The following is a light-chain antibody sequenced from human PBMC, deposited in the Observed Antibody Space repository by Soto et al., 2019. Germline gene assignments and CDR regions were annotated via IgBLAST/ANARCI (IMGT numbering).Light chain of an antibody. J-gene: IGKJ1*01. CDR3: QQYYSYPWT. Sequence: DIQMTQSPSTLSASVGDRVTITCRASQSISSWLAWYQQKPGKVPNLLIYKASRLESWVPSRFSGSGSGTESTLTISSLQPDDFATYYCQQYYSYPWTFGQGTNVEIK. V-gene: IGKV1-5*03. CDR1: QSISSW. CDR2: KAS.